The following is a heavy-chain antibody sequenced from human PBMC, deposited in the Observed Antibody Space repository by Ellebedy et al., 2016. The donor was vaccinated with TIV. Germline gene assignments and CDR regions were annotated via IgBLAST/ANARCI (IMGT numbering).Heavy chain of an antibody. CDR3: ARDFDGAPHDY. D-gene: IGHD3-10*01. V-gene: IGHV1-46*01. J-gene: IGHJ4*02. Sequence: AASVKVSCKASGYTFTSYYMHWVRQAPGQGLEWMGIINPSGGSTSYAQKFQGRVTMTTDTSTSTAYMELRSLRSDDTAVYYCARDFDGAPHDYWGQGTLVTVSS. CDR2: INPSGGST. CDR1: GYTFTSYY.